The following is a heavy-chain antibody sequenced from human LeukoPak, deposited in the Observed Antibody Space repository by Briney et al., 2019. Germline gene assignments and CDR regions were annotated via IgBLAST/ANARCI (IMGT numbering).Heavy chain of an antibody. D-gene: IGHD3-22*01. CDR2: IYYSGRT. CDR1: GGSISSDTYY. J-gene: IGHJ4*02. V-gene: IGHV4-39*01. Sequence: SETLSLTCTVSGGSISSDTYYWGWIRQPPETGLEWIGNIYYSGRTYYNPSLKSRVTISVDTSRNQFSLRLSSVTAADTAVYYCARRAYYYYDSSGYYDPFDYWGQGTLVTVSS. CDR3: ARRAYYYYDSSGYYDPFDY.